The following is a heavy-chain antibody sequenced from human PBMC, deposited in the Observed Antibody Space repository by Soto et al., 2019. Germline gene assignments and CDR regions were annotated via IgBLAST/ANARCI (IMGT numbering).Heavy chain of an antibody. D-gene: IGHD6-13*01. J-gene: IGHJ4*02. CDR1: GYTFTSYH. Sequence: ASVKVTCKASGYTFTSYHMHWVLQAPGQGLEWMGIINPSGGSTSYAQKFQGRVTMTRDTSTSTVYMELSSLRSEDTAVYYCARDLLLTKTEQLGLYWGQGTLVTVSS. V-gene: IGHV1-46*01. CDR2: INPSGGST. CDR3: ARDLLLTKTEQLGLY.